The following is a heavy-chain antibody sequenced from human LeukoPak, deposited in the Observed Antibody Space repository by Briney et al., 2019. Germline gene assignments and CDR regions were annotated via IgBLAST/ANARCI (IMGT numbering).Heavy chain of an antibody. Sequence: ASETLSLTCAVSGVSISSGGYSWSWIRQPPGKGLEWIGYIYHSGSTYYNPSLKSRVTISVDTSKNQFSLKLSSVTAADTAVYYCASALWFGELLSGFDPWGQGTLVTVSS. D-gene: IGHD3-10*01. CDR1: GVSISSGGYS. V-gene: IGHV4-30-2*05. J-gene: IGHJ5*02. CDR2: IYHSGST. CDR3: ASALWFGELLSGFDP.